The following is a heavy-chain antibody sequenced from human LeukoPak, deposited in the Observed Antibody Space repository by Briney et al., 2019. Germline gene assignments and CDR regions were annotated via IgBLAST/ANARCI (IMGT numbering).Heavy chain of an antibody. V-gene: IGHV4-38-2*02. CDR2: IYHSGST. CDR3: ARGMGTFGGVIVNDAFDI. D-gene: IGHD3-16*02. Sequence: PSETLSLTCTVSGYSISSGYYWGWIRQPPGKGLEWIGSIYHSGSTNYNPSLKSRVTISVDKSKNQFSLKLSSVTAADTAVYCCARGMGTFGGVIVNDAFDIWGQGTMVTVSS. CDR1: GYSISSGYY. J-gene: IGHJ3*02.